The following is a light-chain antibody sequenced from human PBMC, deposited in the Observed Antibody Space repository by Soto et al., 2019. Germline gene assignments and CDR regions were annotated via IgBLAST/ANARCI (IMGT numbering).Light chain of an antibody. Sequence: APLSCSASQSAPGGSLGWYQQIPGQAPRLLIYRTSSRATGIPDRFSGSGSGTDFTLTISRLEPEDFAVYFCQQYASAPLPSGGRTKVDI. CDR3: QQYASAPLP. CDR2: RTS. J-gene: IGKJ4*01. V-gene: IGKV3-20*01. CDR1: QSAPGGS.